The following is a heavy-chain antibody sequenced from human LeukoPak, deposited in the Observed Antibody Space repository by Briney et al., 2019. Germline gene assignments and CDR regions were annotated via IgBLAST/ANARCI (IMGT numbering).Heavy chain of an antibody. V-gene: IGHV1-18*01. CDR3: ARDRGRAYCDFWSGYYTLDY. CDR2: ISAYNGNT. J-gene: IGHJ4*02. D-gene: IGHD3-3*01. CDR1: GYTFTSYG. Sequence: ASVKVSCKASGYTFTSYGISWVRQAPGQGLEWMGWISAYNGNTNYAQKLQGRVTMTTDTSTSTAYMELRSLRSDDTAVYYCARDRGRAYCDFWSGYYTLDYWGQGTLVTVSS.